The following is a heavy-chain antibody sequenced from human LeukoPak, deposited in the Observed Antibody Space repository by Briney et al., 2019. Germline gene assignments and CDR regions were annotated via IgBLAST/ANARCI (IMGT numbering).Heavy chain of an antibody. CDR1: GGSISSGDYY. Sequence: SETLSLTCTVSGGSISSGDYYWSWIRQPPGKGLEWIGYIYYSGSTYYNPSLKSRVTMSVDTSKNQFSLKLSSVTAADTAVYYCARDHGGFLELWGWFDPWGQGTLVTVSS. V-gene: IGHV4-30-4*08. J-gene: IGHJ5*02. D-gene: IGHD3-3*01. CDR2: IYYSGST. CDR3: ARDHGGFLELWGWFDP.